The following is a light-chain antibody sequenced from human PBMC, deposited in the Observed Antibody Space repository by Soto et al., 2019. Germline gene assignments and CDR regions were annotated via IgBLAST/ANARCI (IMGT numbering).Light chain of an antibody. CDR3: FSYAGNSVYV. J-gene: IGLJ1*01. Sequence: GSYNLVSWFQQLPGKVPKLMIYEGTKRPSGVSDRFSGSKSGNTASLTISGLQAEDEADYYCFSYAGNSVYVFGTGTKVTVL. CDR2: EGT. V-gene: IGLV2-23*01. CDR1: GSYNL.